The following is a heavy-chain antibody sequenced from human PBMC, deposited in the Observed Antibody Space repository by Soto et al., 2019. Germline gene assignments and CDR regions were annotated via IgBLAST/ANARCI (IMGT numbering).Heavy chain of an antibody. CDR3: ARLRVATNNYKWFDP. CDR1: GAALNSGNYY. Sequence: SETLSLTCSVSGAALNSGNYYWSWIRQVPGKGLEWIGHIYVTGAVDYNPSLRDRITISQDTSERQFSLNLGLVTAADTAVYYCARLRVATNNYKWFDPWGQGTLVTVSS. CDR2: IYVTGAV. J-gene: IGHJ5*02. D-gene: IGHD5-12*01. V-gene: IGHV4-31*03.